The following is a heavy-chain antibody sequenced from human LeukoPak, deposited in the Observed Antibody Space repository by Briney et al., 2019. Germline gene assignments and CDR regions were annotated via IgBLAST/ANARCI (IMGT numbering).Heavy chain of an antibody. CDR2: IWYDGSNK. CDR3: ARSQNYYPYYYGMDV. J-gene: IGHJ6*02. Sequence: GGSLRLSCAASGFTFSSYGMHWVRQAPGKGLEWVAVIWYDGSNKYYADSVKGRFTISRDNSKNTLYLQMNSLRAEDTAVYYCARSQNYYPYYYGMDVWGQGTTVTVSS. V-gene: IGHV3-33*01. CDR1: GFTFSSYG. D-gene: IGHD1-26*01.